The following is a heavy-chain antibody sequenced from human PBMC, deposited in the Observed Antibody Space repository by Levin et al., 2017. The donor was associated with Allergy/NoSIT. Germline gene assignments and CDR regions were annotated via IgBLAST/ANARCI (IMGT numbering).Heavy chain of an antibody. Sequence: GGSLRLSCAASGFIVSDSYMSWIRQAPGKGLEWVSYINRGNSYTNYLDSVKGRFTISRDNAKNSLYLQMTSLRAGDTDIYYCASGRVPNDYWGHGILVTVSS. CDR1: GFIVSDSY. CDR2: INRGNSYT. CDR3: ASGRVPNDY. J-gene: IGHJ4*01. V-gene: IGHV3-11*03. D-gene: IGHD3-10*01.